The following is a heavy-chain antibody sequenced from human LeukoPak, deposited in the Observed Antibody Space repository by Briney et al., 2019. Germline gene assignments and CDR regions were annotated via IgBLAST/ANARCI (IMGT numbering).Heavy chain of an antibody. CDR1: GFTFSSYW. J-gene: IGHJ1*01. CDR3: ATYSSSNAREFQH. D-gene: IGHD2-2*01. V-gene: IGHV3-7*01. CDR2: INQDGSAK. Sequence: GGSLRLSCAASGFTFSSYWMNWVRQAPGKGLEWVANINQDGSAKYYVDSVKGRFTFSRDNAMNSLFLQMNSLRAEDTAVYYCATYSSSNAREFQHWGQGTLVTVSS.